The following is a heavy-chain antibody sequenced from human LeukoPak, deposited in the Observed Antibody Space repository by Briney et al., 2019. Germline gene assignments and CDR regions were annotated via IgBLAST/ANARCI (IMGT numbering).Heavy chain of an antibody. Sequence: SVKVPCKASGYTFTSYAISWVRQAPGQGLEWMGGIIPIFGTANYAQKFKGRVTITADESTSTAYMELSILRSEDTAVYYCATHAHPYCSSTSCYRDLDYWGQGTLVTVSS. J-gene: IGHJ4*02. D-gene: IGHD2-2*02. CDR1: GYTFTSYA. CDR3: ATHAHPYCSSTSCYRDLDY. CDR2: IIPIFGTA. V-gene: IGHV1-69*13.